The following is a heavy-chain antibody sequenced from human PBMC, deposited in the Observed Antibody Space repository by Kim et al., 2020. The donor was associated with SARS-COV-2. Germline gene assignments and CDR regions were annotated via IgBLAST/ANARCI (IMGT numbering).Heavy chain of an antibody. CDR3: ARTVTTGNDY. V-gene: IGHV1-3*01. Sequence: NTKYSQKFQGRVTITRDTSASTAYMELSSLRSEDTAVYYCARTVTTGNDYWGQGTLVTVSS. CDR2: NT. J-gene: IGHJ4*02. D-gene: IGHD4-17*01.